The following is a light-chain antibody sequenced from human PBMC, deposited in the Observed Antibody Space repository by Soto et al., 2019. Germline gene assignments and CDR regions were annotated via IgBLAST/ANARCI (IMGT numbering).Light chain of an antibody. CDR3: QSYDSSLRGLAAV. J-gene: IGLJ3*02. V-gene: IGLV1-40*01. CDR1: SSNIGAGYD. CDR2: GNS. Sequence: QSVLTQPPSVSGAPGQRVTISCTGSSSNIGAGYDVHWYQQLPGTAPKLLIYGNSNRPSGVPDRFSGSKSGTSASLAITGLQGEDEDDYYCQSYDSSLRGLAAVFGGGTELTVL.